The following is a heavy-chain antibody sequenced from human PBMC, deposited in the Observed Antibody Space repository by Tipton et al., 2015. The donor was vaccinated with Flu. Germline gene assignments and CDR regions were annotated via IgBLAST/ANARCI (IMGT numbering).Heavy chain of an antibody. CDR3: ARLDFSNYVSDPKNWFDS. CDR2: IYRTGST. V-gene: IGHV4-38-2*02. J-gene: IGHJ5*01. D-gene: IGHD4-11*01. CDR1: GDSMRGDYF. Sequence: TLSLTCTVSGDSMRGDYFWGLIRQAPGKGQEWIGNIYRTGSTYYNSFLKGRVTISVARSKNQFSLRLTSVTAADTAIYYCARLDFSNYVSDPKNWFDSWGQGALVTVS.